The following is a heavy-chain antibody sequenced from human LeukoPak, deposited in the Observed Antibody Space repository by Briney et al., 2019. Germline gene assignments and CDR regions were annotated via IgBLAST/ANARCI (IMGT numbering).Heavy chain of an antibody. Sequence: PGGSLRLSCGASGFTFSSYSMNWVRQAPRKGLEWVSYNSSSSSTIYYADSVKGRFTISRDNAKNSLYLQMNSLRAEDTAVYYCARNGKATYYDILTGYFDLDYWGQGTLVTVSS. CDR2: NSSSSSTI. D-gene: IGHD3-9*01. CDR1: GFTFSSYS. J-gene: IGHJ4*02. V-gene: IGHV3-48*01. CDR3: ARNGKATYYDILTGYFDLDY.